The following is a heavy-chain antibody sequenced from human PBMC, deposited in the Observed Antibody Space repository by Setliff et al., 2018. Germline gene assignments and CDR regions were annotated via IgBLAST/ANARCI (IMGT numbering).Heavy chain of an antibody. V-gene: IGHV3-21*01. Sequence: PGGSLRLSCTASGFSFLTYSMTWVRQAPGKGLEWVSYISSSSTYIYYADSVKGRFIISRENAKNSVFLQMASLRAEDTAVYYCARSPGWIPWFDSWGQGTLVTVSS. CDR3: ARSPGWIPWFDS. J-gene: IGHJ5*01. CDR1: GFSFLTYS. D-gene: IGHD5-18*01. CDR2: ISSSSTYI.